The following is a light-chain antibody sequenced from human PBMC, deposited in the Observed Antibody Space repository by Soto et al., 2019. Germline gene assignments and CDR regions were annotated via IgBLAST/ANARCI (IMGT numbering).Light chain of an antibody. Sequence: QAVVTQPASVSGSPGQSITISCTGTSSDVGAYNFVSWYQQHPGKVPKLMIFDVSSRPSGVSDRFSGSKSGNTASLTISGLQAEDEDDYYCSSYTSSSTHVFGSGTKVTVL. J-gene: IGLJ1*01. CDR2: DVS. CDR1: SSDVGAYNF. V-gene: IGLV2-14*03. CDR3: SSYTSSSTHV.